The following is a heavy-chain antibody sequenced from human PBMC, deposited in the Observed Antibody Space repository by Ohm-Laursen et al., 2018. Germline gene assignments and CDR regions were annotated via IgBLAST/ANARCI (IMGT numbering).Heavy chain of an antibody. Sequence: SVKVSCKTSGYTFSDYYIHWVRQAPGRGLEWLGWVNPKSGVTKYAEKFQGRVTITRDTPISTAYMQLTSLRSDDTAVYYCARAMIVVGEYFQHWGQGTLVTVSS. CDR1: GYTFSDYY. CDR2: VNPKSGVT. D-gene: IGHD3-22*01. J-gene: IGHJ1*01. V-gene: IGHV1-2*02. CDR3: ARAMIVVGEYFQH.